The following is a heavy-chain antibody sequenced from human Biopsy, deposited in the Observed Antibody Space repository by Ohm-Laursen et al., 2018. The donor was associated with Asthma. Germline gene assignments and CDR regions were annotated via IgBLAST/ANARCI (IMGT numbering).Heavy chain of an antibody. CDR1: GGSISSFY. V-gene: IGHV4-59*01. D-gene: IGHD5-18*01. Sequence: TLSLTCSVYGGSISSFYWSWIRQPPGKGLEWIGYISYSGSTNYNPSLKSRVTISVDTSKNQFSLKLSSVTAADTAVYYCARDFVDSAMGYFDYWGQGTLVTVSS. J-gene: IGHJ4*02. CDR2: ISYSGST. CDR3: ARDFVDSAMGYFDY.